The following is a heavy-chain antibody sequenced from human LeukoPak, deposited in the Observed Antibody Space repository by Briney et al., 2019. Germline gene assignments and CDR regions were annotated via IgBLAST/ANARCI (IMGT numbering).Heavy chain of an antibody. CDR1: GGSISSGGYY. Sequence: SETLSLACTGSGGSISSGGYYWSWIRQHPGKGLEWIGYIYYSGSTYYNPSLKSRVTISVDTSKNQFSLKLSSVTAADTAVYYCARDRYDSRSTWGQGTLVTVSS. CDR2: IYYSGST. D-gene: IGHD3-22*01. V-gene: IGHV4-31*03. CDR3: ARDRYDSRST. J-gene: IGHJ5*02.